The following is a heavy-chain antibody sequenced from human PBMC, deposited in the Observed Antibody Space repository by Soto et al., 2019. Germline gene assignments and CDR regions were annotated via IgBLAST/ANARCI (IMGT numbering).Heavy chain of an antibody. Sequence: ASVKVSCKASGYTFTSYGISWVRQAPGQGLEWMGWISAYNGNTNYAQKLQGRVTMTTDTSTSTAYMELRSLRSDDTAVYYCAREKRYFDWAGGYYYYMDVWGKGTTVTVSS. CDR2: ISAYNGNT. CDR1: GYTFTSYG. J-gene: IGHJ6*03. D-gene: IGHD3-9*01. V-gene: IGHV1-18*01. CDR3: AREKRYFDWAGGYYYYMDV.